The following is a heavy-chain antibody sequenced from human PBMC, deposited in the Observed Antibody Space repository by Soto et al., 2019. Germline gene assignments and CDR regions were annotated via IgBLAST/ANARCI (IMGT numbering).Heavy chain of an antibody. CDR3: ARSIGTRPYFDY. Sequence: QVQLQESGPGLVKPSQTLSLTCTVSGASMNSVAFYWNWVRQHPEKGLEWIGYVYYTGSAYYKPYLKSRAAISIDTSTNQFSLKLNSVTAADTAVYYCARSIGTRPYFDYWGQGSLVTVSS. CDR1: GASMNSVAFY. CDR2: VYYTGSA. J-gene: IGHJ4*02. V-gene: IGHV4-31*03. D-gene: IGHD6-6*01.